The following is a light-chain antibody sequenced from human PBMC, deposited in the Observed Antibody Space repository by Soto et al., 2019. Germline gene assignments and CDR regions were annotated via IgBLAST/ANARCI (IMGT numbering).Light chain of an antibody. CDR2: DAS. CDR3: QHYGSSPQA. J-gene: IGKJ1*01. V-gene: IGKV3-20*01. CDR1: QIVSSTF. Sequence: EIVLTQSPGTLSLSPGERATLSCRASQIVSSTFLAWYQQKPGQAPSLLIYDASIRATGIPDRFSGSGSGTDFTLTISRLEPEDFAVYYCQHYGSSPQAFGQGTKVEIK.